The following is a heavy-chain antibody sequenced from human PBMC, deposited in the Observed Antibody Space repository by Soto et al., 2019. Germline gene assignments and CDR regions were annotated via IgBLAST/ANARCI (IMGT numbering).Heavy chain of an antibody. Sequence: PRGSLVIACASSVFTFSIYAMSWVRQAPGKGLDRVSAISGSGGSTYYADSVKGRFTISRDNSKNTLYLQMNSLRAEDTAVYYCAKMLAIVVVPAAPSARLGMDVWGQGTPVTVSS. D-gene: IGHD2-2*03. CDR3: AKMLAIVVVPAAPSARLGMDV. V-gene: IGHV3-23*01. J-gene: IGHJ6*02. CDR1: VFTFSIYA. CDR2: ISGSGGST.